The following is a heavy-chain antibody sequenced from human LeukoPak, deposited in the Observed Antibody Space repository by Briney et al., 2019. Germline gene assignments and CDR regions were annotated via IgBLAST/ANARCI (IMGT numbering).Heavy chain of an antibody. V-gene: IGHV3-73*01. D-gene: IGHD3-3*01. J-gene: IGHJ5*02. CDR1: GFTFSGSA. Sequence: GGSLRLSCAASGFTFSGSAMHWVRQASGKGLEWVGRIRSKANSYATAYAASVKGRFTISRDDSKNTAYLQMNSLKTEDTTVYYCTRETYYDFWSGYPRWFDPWGQGTLVTVSS. CDR2: IRSKANSYAT. CDR3: TRETYYDFWSGYPRWFDP.